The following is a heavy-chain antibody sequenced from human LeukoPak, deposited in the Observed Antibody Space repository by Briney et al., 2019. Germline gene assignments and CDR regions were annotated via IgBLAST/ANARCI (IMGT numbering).Heavy chain of an antibody. CDR1: GFTFSSYA. D-gene: IGHD2-2*01. J-gene: IGHJ4*02. CDR2: ISSNGGST. CDR3: VKAKSSSSWEPFDY. Sequence: GGSLRLSCSSSGFTFSSYAMHWVRQAPGKGLEYVSAISSNGGSTYYADSVNGRFTISRDNSKNTLFLQMSSLRAEDTAVYYCVKAKSSSSWEPFDYWGQGTLVTVSS. V-gene: IGHV3-64D*06.